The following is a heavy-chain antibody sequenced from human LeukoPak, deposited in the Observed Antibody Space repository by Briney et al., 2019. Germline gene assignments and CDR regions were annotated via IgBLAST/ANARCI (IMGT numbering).Heavy chain of an antibody. D-gene: IGHD5-18*01. J-gene: IGHJ4*02. V-gene: IGHV1-69*13. Sequence: SVKVSCKASGGTFSSYAISWVRRAPGQGLEWMGGIIPIFGTANYAQKFQGRVTITADESTSTAYMELSSLRSEDTAVYYCATYTAMVTGTFDYWGQGTLVTASS. CDR1: GGTFSSYA. CDR3: ATYTAMVTGTFDY. CDR2: IIPIFGTA.